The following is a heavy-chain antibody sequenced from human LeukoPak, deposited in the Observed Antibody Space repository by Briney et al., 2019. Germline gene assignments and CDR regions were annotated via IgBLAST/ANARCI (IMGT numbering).Heavy chain of an antibody. V-gene: IGHV3-15*01. D-gene: IGHD4-17*01. Sequence: PGGSLRLSCEASGFSFSNAWMSWVRQAPGKGLEWVGRIKSKTDGGTTDYAAPVKGRFTISRDDSKNTPYLQMNSLKTEDTAVYYCITTTLNDAFDIWGQGTMVTVSS. J-gene: IGHJ3*02. CDR2: IKSKTDGGTT. CDR3: ITTTLNDAFDI. CDR1: GFSFSNAW.